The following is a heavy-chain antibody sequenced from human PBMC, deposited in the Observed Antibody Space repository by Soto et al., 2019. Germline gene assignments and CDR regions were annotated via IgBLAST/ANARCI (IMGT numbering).Heavy chain of an antibody. CDR3: ARGLGVVVPAATPYYYYYGMDV. Sequence: SETLSLTCAVYGGSFSGYYWSWIRQPPGKGLEWIGEINHSGSTNYNPSLKSRVTISVDTSKNQFSLKLSSVTAADTAVYYCARGLGVVVPAATPYYYYYGMDVWGQGTTVTVSS. D-gene: IGHD2-2*01. CDR1: GGSFSGYY. CDR2: INHSGST. V-gene: IGHV4-34*01. J-gene: IGHJ6*02.